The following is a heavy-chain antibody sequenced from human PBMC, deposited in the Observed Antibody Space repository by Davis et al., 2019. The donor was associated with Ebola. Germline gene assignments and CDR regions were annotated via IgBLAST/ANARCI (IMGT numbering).Heavy chain of an antibody. Sequence: SETLSLTCAVSGYSISSGYYWGWIRQPPGKGLEWIGSIYHSGSTYYNPSLKSRVTMSVDTSKNQFSLKVSSVTAADTAVYYCARDRSSGWYDAFDIWGQGTMVTVSS. CDR3: ARDRSSGWYDAFDI. J-gene: IGHJ3*02. D-gene: IGHD6-19*01. V-gene: IGHV4-38-2*02. CDR2: IYHSGST. CDR1: GYSISSGYY.